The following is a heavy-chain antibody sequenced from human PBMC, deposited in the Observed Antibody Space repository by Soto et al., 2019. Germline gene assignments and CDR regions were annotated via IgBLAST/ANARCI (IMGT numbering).Heavy chain of an antibody. Sequence: QVQLQQWGAGLLKPSETLSLTCAVYGGSFSGYYWSWIRQPPGKGLEWIGEINHSGSTNYNPSLKSRVTIAVDTSKNQFSLKLSSVTAADTAVYYCARGRRITMVRGVIIKGRFDYWSQGTLVTVSS. CDR1: GGSFSGYY. D-gene: IGHD3-10*01. J-gene: IGHJ4*02. CDR2: INHSGST. V-gene: IGHV4-34*01. CDR3: ARGRRITMVRGVIIKGRFDY.